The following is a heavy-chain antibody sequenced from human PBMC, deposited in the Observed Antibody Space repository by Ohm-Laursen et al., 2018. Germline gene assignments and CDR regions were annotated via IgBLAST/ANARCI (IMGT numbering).Heavy chain of an antibody. V-gene: IGHV1-2*02. J-gene: IGHJ5*02. CDR1: GYTFTSYG. Sequence: ASVKVSCKASGYTFTSYGISWVRQAPGQGLEWMGWINPNSGGTNYAQKFQGRVTMTRDTSISTAYMELSRLRSDDTAVYYCAREVSGATVTTYNWFDPWGQGTLVTVSS. D-gene: IGHD4-11*01. CDR2: INPNSGGT. CDR3: AREVSGATVTTYNWFDP.